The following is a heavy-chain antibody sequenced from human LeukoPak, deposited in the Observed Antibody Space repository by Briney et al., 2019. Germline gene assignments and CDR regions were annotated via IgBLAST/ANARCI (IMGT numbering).Heavy chain of an antibody. Sequence: ASVKVSCEVSGYTLTELSTHWVRQAPGKGLEWMGGFDPEDGEIVYAQNFQGRVTMTEDTFTDTAYMGLSSLRSEDTAIYYCATANRLTRDSSGYYPDSWGQGTLVTVSS. D-gene: IGHD3-22*01. CDR2: FDPEDGEI. J-gene: IGHJ4*02. CDR3: ATANRLTRDSSGYYPDS. V-gene: IGHV1-24*01. CDR1: GYTLTELS.